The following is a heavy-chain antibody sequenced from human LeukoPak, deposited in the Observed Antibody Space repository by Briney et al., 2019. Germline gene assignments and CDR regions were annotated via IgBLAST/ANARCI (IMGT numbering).Heavy chain of an antibody. CDR3: ARDQYYYDSSGYRFDY. D-gene: IGHD3-22*01. CDR1: GGSISSGSYY. CDR2: IYTSGST. Sequence: SETLSLTCTVSGGSISSGSYYWSWIRQPAGKGLEWIGRIYTSGSTNYNPSLKSRVTMSVDTSKNQFSPKLSPVTAADTAVYYCARDQYYYDSSGYRFDYWGQGTLVTVSS. J-gene: IGHJ4*02. V-gene: IGHV4-61*02.